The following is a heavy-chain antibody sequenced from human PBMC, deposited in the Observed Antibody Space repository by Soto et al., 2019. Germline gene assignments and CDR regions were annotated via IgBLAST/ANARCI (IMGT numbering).Heavy chain of an antibody. J-gene: IGHJ3*02. CDR2: ISGSGGST. V-gene: IGHV3-23*01. Sequence: PGGSLRLSCAASGFTFSSYAMSWVRQAPGKGLEWVSAISGSGGSTYYADSVKGRFTISRGNSKNTLYLQMNSLRAEDTAVYYCAKDGSNWTYLDAFDIWGQGTMVTVSS. CDR1: GFTFSSYA. D-gene: IGHD1-7*01. CDR3: AKDGSNWTYLDAFDI.